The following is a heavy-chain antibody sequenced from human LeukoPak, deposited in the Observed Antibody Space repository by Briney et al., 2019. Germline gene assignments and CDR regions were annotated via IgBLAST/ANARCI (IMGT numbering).Heavy chain of an antibody. CDR1: GGSISSYY. V-gene: IGHV4-59*08. CDR2: IYYSGST. J-gene: IGHJ4*02. Sequence: SETLSLTCTVSGGSISSYYWSWIRQTPGKGLEWIGYIYYSGSTNYNPSLKGRVTISVDTSKNQFSLKLSSVTAADTAVYYCARHYYDSSGLPYYFDYWGQGTLVTVSS. D-gene: IGHD3-22*01. CDR3: ARHYYDSSGLPYYFDY.